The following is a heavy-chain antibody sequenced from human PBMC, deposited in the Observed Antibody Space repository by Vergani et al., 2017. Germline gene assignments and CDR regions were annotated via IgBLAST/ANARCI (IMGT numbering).Heavy chain of an antibody. CDR1: GGSISSSNW. CDR3: ARVGAYYYDSSGYYYFDY. D-gene: IGHD3-22*01. CDR2: IYHSGNT. J-gene: IGHJ4*02. Sequence: QVQLQESGPGLVKPPGTLSLTCAVSGGSISSSNWWSWVRQPPGKGLEWIGEIYHSGNTNYNPSLKSRVTISVDKSKNQFSLKLSSVTAADTAVYYCARVGAYYYDSSGYYYFDYWGQGTLVTVSS. V-gene: IGHV4-4*03.